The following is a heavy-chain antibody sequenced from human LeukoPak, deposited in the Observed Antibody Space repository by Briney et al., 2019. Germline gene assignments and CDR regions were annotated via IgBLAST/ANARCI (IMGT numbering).Heavy chain of an antibody. CDR2: IKQDGSEK. CDR3: ARDRISGSYIPGDV. D-gene: IGHD2-15*01. V-gene: IGHV3-7*03. Sequence: GGSLRLSCAASGFTFSSYWMSWVRQAPGKGLEWVANIKQDGSEKYYVDSVKGRFTISRDNAKNSLYLQMNSLRAEDTAVYYCARDRISGSYIPGDVWGKGTTVTVSS. CDR1: GFTFSSYW. J-gene: IGHJ6*04.